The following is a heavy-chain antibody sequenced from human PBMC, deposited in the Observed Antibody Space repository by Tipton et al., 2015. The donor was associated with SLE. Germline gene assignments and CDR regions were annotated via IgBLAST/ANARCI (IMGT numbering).Heavy chain of an antibody. D-gene: IGHD3-3*02. J-gene: IGHJ6*02. Sequence: TLSLTCTVSWGSISIRSYYWGGIRLSPGKGLDWIGSIPYSGITYYSPSLKSRVTIPVATSRKQFSLRLTSVTAADTAVYYSARHFNYYYYGMDVWGQGTPVTVSS. CDR1: WGSISIRSYY. V-gene: IGHV4-39*07. CDR2: IPYSGIT. CDR3: ARHFNYYYYGMDV.